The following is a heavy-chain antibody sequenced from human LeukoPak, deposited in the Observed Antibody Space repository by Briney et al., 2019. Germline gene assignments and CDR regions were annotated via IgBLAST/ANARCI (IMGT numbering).Heavy chain of an antibody. Sequence: SETLSLTCTVSGGSISSYYGSWIRQPPGKGLEWIGYIYYSGSTNYNPSLKSRVTISVDTSKNQFSLKLSSVTAADTAVYYCARELGYCSGGSCYGWFDPWGQGTLVTVSS. CDR3: ARELGYCSGGSCYGWFDP. V-gene: IGHV4-59*01. CDR2: IYYSGST. D-gene: IGHD2-15*01. CDR1: GGSISSYY. J-gene: IGHJ5*02.